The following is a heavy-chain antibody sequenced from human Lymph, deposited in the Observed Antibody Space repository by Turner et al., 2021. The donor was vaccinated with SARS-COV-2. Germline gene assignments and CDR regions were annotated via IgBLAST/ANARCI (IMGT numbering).Heavy chain of an antibody. CDR3: ARDVERYNDFWSGYSGGYGMDV. D-gene: IGHD3-3*01. CDR2: INPNSGGT. J-gene: IGHJ6*02. Sequence: QVQLVQSGAGVKKPGASVKVPCKASGYTFTGPYMHWVRQAPGQGLEWMGWINPNSGGTNYAQKFQGRVTMTRDTSISAAYMELSRLRSDDTAVYYCARDVERYNDFWSGYSGGYGMDVWGQGTTVTVSS. V-gene: IGHV1-2*02. CDR1: GYTFTGPY.